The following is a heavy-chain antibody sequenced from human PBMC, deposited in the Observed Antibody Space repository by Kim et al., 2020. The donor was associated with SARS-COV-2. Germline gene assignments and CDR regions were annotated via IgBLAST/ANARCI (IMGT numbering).Heavy chain of an antibody. D-gene: IGHD2-21*02. Sequence: ASVKVSCKASGYTFTSYAMHWVRQAPGQRLEWMGWINAGNGNTKYSQKFQGRVTITRDTSASTAYMELSSLRSEDTAVYYCARGPPRDLVVTAIPPPDYWGQGTLVTVSS. V-gene: IGHV1-3*01. CDR1: GYTFTSYA. CDR3: ARGPPRDLVVTAIPPPDY. CDR2: INAGNGNT. J-gene: IGHJ4*02.